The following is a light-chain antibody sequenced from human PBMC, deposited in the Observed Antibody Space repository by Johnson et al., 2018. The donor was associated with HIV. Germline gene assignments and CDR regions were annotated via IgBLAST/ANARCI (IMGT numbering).Light chain of an antibody. CDR3: GVWDASLSPHYV. CDR1: VSNIESYF. J-gene: IGLJ1*01. Sequence: QPVLTQPPSVSAAPGQTVNISCSGNVSNIESYFVSWYQQLPGAAPTLLIYEDNKRPSGIPDRFSGSKSGATATLGITGLQTGDEADYYCGVWDASLSPHYVFGTGTTITVL. CDR2: EDN. V-gene: IGLV1-51*02.